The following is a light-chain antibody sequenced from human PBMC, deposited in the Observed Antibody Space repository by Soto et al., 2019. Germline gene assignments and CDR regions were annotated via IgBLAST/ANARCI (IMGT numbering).Light chain of an antibody. V-gene: IGKV3-11*01. J-gene: IGKJ4*01. CDR2: DAS. CDR1: QRVTSY. Sequence: EIVLTQSPATLSLSPGERATLSCRASQRVTSYLAWYHQKPGQAPRLLIYDASNRATGIPARFSGSGSGTDFTLTISSLEPEDFAVYYCQQRSNWPTFGGGTKVEIK. CDR3: QQRSNWPT.